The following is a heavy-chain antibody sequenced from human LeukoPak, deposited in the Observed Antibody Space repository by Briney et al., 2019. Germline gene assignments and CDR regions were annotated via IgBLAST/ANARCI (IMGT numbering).Heavy chain of an antibody. CDR2: IYYSGST. J-gene: IGHJ4*02. CDR3: AKAIRGFSYGPFDY. V-gene: IGHV4-39*01. D-gene: IGHD5-18*01. Sequence: SETLSLTCTVSGGSISSSSYCWGWIRQPPGKGLEWIGSIYYSGSTYYNPSLKNRVTILVYTSKNQLSLSLASVTAADTAVYYCAKAIRGFSYGPFDYWGQGTLVTVSS. CDR1: GGSISSSSYC.